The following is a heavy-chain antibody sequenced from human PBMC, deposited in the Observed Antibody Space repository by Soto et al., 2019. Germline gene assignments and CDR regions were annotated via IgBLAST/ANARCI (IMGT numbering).Heavy chain of an antibody. CDR2: IIPISEIT. D-gene: IGHD4-17*01. J-gene: IGHJ6*02. CDR3: XXGDYGDYHSYYYGMAV. V-gene: IGHV1-69*17. Sequence: VQLVQSGGEVKKPGSSVKVSCKASGGSFNNDAINWVRQAPGQGLEWLGGIIPISEITEYAQKFQGRVILTADKSTGTAYMELSSLRLXXTAXXXXXXGDYGDYHSYYYGMAVWGQGTTVTVSS. CDR1: GGSFNNDA.